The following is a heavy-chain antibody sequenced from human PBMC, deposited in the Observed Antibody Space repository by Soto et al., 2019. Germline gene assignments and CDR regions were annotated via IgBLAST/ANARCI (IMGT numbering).Heavy chain of an antibody. CDR3: XXXXQLXXXXXXYMDV. CDR2: ISAYNGDT. J-gene: IGHJ6*03. Sequence: QVQLLQSGAEVKKPGASVKVSCKASGYTFTNYGITWVRQAPGQGLEWMGWISAYNGDTNYTQRLQGRVTMTTDTSTSTAYMELRGLRSDXTAVYXCXXXXQLXXXXXXYMDVXXXGTTVTVSS. CDR1: GYTFTNYG. D-gene: IGHD6-6*01. V-gene: IGHV1-18*01.